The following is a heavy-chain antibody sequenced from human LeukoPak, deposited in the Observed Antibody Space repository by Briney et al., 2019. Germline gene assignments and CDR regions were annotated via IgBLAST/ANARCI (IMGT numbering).Heavy chain of an antibody. CDR1: GFTLTSYI. CDR3: ARVRTVTTNWFDP. D-gene: IGHD4-17*01. J-gene: IGHJ5*02. V-gene: IGHV3-21*01. Sequence: GGSLRLSCASSGFTLTSYIMNWVRQAPGKGLEWVSSIRSSSSYIYYADSVKGRFTISRDNAKNSLYLQMNSLRAEDTAVYYCARVRTVTTNWFDPWGQGTLVTVSS. CDR2: IRSSSSYI.